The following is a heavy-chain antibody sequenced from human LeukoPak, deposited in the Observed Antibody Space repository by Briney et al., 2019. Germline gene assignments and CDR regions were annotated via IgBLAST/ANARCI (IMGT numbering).Heavy chain of an antibody. D-gene: IGHD6-19*01. V-gene: IGHV4-59*01. CDR1: GGSISSYY. CDR3: ARVAGSGWSPRGWFDP. Sequence: KPSETLSLTCTVSGGSISSYYWSWIRQPPGKGLEWIGYIYYSGSTNYNPSLKSRVTISVDTSKNQFSLKLSSVTAADTAVYYCARVAGSGWSPRGWFDPWGQGTLVTVSS. J-gene: IGHJ5*02. CDR2: IYYSGST.